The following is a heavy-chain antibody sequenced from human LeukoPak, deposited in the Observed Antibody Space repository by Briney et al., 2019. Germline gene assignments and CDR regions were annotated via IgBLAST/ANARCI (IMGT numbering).Heavy chain of an antibody. Sequence: SETLSLTCTVSGGSISSSSYYWGWIRKPPGKGLDWIGSIYYSGRTYYNPSLKSRVTISVDTFKNQFSLKLSSVTAADTAVYYCARQRTVTTISYYYMDVWGKGTTVTVSS. V-gene: IGHV4-39*01. CDR2: IYYSGRT. CDR3: ARQRTVTTISYYYMDV. D-gene: IGHD4-17*01. CDR1: GGSISSSSYY. J-gene: IGHJ6*03.